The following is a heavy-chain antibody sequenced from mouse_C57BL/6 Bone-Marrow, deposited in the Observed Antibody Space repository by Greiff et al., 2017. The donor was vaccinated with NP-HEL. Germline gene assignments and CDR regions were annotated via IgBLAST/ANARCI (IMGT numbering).Heavy chain of an antibody. CDR3: ARGAIYVGFAY. J-gene: IGHJ3*01. CDR2: IYPRSGNT. Sequence: QVQLQQSGAELARPGASVKLSCKASGYTFTSYGISWVKQRTGQGLEWIGEIYPRSGNTYYNEKFKGKATLTADKSSSTAYMELRSLTSEDSAVYFCARGAIYVGFAYWGQGTLVTVSA. CDR1: GYTFTSYG. D-gene: IGHD2-3*01. V-gene: IGHV1-81*01.